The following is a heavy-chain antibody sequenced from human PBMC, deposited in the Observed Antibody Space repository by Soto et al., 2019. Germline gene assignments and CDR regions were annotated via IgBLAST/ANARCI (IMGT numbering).Heavy chain of an antibody. CDR1: GASMSSYY. V-gene: IGHV4-59*01. CDR3: AGGRGGYSSSWY. CDR2: IYYSGGT. Sequence: QVQLQESGPGLVEPSETLSLTCTVSGASMSSYYWSWIRQPPGKGLEWIGYIYYSGGTNYNPSLQSRVTMSLDTSRHQLSLNLSSVTAADTAFYYCAGGRGGYSSSWYWGQGTLVTVS. D-gene: IGHD6-13*01. J-gene: IGHJ4*02.